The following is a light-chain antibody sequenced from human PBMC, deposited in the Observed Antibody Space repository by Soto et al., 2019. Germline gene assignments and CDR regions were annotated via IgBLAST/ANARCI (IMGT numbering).Light chain of an antibody. Sequence: DLPMTQSPSSVSASVGDRVTITCRASQDISHWLAWYQQKPGKAPKLLIYAASSLQSGVPSRFSGSGSGTDFTLTISSLQPEDFATYYCQQANSFPWGTFGPGTKVDIK. J-gene: IGKJ3*01. V-gene: IGKV1-12*02. CDR1: QDISHW. CDR2: AAS. CDR3: QQANSFPWGT.